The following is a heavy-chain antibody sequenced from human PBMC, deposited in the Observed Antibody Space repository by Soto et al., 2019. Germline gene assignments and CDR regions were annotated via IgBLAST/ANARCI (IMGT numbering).Heavy chain of an antibody. CDR2: ISGSGGST. J-gene: IGHJ4*02. CDR1: GFTFSSYA. Sequence: GSLRLSCAASGFTFSSYAMSWVRQAPGKGLEWVSAISGSGGSTYYADSVKGRFTISRDNSKNTLYLQMNSLRAEDTAVYYCAKGRYCSGGSCYSLYYFDYWGQGTLVTVSS. V-gene: IGHV3-23*01. D-gene: IGHD2-15*01. CDR3: AKGRYCSGGSCYSLYYFDY.